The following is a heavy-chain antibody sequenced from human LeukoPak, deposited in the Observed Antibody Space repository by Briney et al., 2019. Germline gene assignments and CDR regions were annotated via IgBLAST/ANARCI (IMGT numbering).Heavy chain of an antibody. CDR2: IYHSGST. CDR3: ARGVNWIYWYFDL. CDR1: GGSISSSNW. V-gene: IGHV4-4*02. D-gene: IGHD1-1*01. Sequence: SETLSLTCAVSGGSISSSNWWSWVRQPPGKGLEWIGEIYHSGSTNYNPSLKSRVTISVDKSKNQFSLKLSSVTAADTAVYYCARGVNWIYWYFDLWGRGTLVTVSS. J-gene: IGHJ2*01.